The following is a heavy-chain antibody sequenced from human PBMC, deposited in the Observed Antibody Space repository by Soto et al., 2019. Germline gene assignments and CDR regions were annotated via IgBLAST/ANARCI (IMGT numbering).Heavy chain of an antibody. V-gene: IGHV4-30-4*01. CDR3: ARERPAGTRLDP. CDR1: GGSISSGDYY. CDR2: IYYSGNT. Sequence: QVQLQESGPGLVKPSQTLSLTCTVSGGSISSGDYYWSWIRQPPGKGLAWLGYIYYSGNTYYSPSLKSRVTISVDTSKNQFSLKLSSVTAADTAVYYCARERPAGTRLDPWGQGTLVTVSS. D-gene: IGHD2-2*01. J-gene: IGHJ5*02.